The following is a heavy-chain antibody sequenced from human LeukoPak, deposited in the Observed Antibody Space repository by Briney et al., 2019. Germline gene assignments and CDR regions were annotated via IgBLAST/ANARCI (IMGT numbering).Heavy chain of an antibody. D-gene: IGHD3-3*01. Sequence: PGGSLRLSCAASGFTFSSYAMTWVRQAPGKGLERVSGISGSGGGIYYADSVKGRFTVSRDNSKNTLYLQMNSLRAEDLAVYYCAKASLRFLEWANFDYWGQGTLVTVSS. V-gene: IGHV3-23*01. CDR3: AKASLRFLEWANFDY. CDR1: GFTFSSYA. CDR2: ISGSGGGI. J-gene: IGHJ4*02.